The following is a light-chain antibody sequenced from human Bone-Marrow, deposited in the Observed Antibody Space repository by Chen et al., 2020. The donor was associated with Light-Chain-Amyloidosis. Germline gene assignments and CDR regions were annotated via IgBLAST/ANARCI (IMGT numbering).Light chain of an antibody. Sequence: NFMLTQPHYVSESPGKTVIISCTRSSGSIATNYVQWYQQRPGSSPTTVIYEDDQRPSGVPDRFSGSIDRSSDSASLSISGLKAEDEADYYCQSYQGSSQGVFGGVTKLTVL. CDR2: EDD. CDR3: QSYQGSSQGV. CDR1: SGSIATNY. V-gene: IGLV6-57*01. J-gene: IGLJ3*02.